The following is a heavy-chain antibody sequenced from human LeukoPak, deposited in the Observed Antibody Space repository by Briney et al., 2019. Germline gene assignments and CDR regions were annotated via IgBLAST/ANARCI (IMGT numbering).Heavy chain of an antibody. Sequence: PGGSLRLSCVASGFTLSNYAMSWVRQAPGKGLEWVSVTTARGDSPYYADSVKGRFTISRDNSKNTLYLQMTSLRAEDTAIYYCAKIRAGYIPDAFDVWGQGTMVTVSS. CDR2: TTARGDSP. D-gene: IGHD5-24*01. CDR3: AKIRAGYIPDAFDV. V-gene: IGHV3-23*01. CDR1: GFTLSNYA. J-gene: IGHJ3*01.